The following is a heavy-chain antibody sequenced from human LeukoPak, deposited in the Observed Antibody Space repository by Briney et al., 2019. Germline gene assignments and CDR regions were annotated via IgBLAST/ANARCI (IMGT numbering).Heavy chain of an antibody. CDR1: GGTFSSYT. J-gene: IGHJ3*02. V-gene: IGHV1-69*02. D-gene: IGHD3-3*01. CDR3: ATNRQIMILGVVIMPAFDI. CDR2: IIPILGIA. Sequence: SVKVSCKASGGTFSSYTISWVRQAPGQGLEWMGRIIPILGIANYAQNFQGRVTMTEDTSTDTAYMELSSLRSEDTAVYYCATNRQIMILGVVIMPAFDIWGQGTMVTVSS.